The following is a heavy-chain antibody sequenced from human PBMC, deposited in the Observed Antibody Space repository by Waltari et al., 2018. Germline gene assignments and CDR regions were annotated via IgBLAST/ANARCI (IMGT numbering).Heavy chain of an antibody. V-gene: IGHV4-39*07. J-gene: IGHJ5*02. CDR1: GGSISSSSYY. Sequence: QLQLQESGPGLVKPSETLSLTCPVPGGSISSSSYYWGWIRQPPGKGLEWIGSIYYSGSTYYNPSLKSRVTISVDTSKNQFSLKLSSVTAADTAVYYCASDSRPIGPWGQGTLVTVSS. D-gene: IGHD2-2*01. CDR2: IYYSGST. CDR3: ASDSRPIGP.